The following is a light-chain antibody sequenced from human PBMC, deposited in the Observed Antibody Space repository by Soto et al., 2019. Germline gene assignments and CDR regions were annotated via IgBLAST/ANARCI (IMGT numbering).Light chain of an antibody. CDR1: SSDVGGYNY. CDR3: SSYTTSNTRQIV. V-gene: IGLV2-14*03. Sequence: SVLTKPASVSVSPGQAITISCTGTSSDVGGYNYVSWYQHHPGKAPKLLIYDVSNRPSGVSNRFSGSKSDNTASLTISGLQPEDEADYYCSSYTTSNTRQIVFGTGTKVTVL. CDR2: DVS. J-gene: IGLJ1*01.